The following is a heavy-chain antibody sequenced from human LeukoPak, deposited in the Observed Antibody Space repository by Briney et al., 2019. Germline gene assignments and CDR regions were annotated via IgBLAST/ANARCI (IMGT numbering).Heavy chain of an antibody. V-gene: IGHV3-30*18. J-gene: IGHJ4*02. D-gene: IGHD6-13*01. CDR2: ISYDGSNK. CDR3: AKERIAAAGFDY. CDR1: GFTFSSYG. Sequence: PRGSLTLSSAASGFTFSSYGIHWVRQAPGKGLEWVAVISYDGSNKYYADSVKGRFTISSDNSKNTLYLRMNSLRAEDTAVYYCAKERIAAAGFDYWGQGTLVTVSS.